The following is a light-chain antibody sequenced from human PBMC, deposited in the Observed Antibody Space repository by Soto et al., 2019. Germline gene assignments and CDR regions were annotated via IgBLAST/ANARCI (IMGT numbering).Light chain of an antibody. CDR3: HKYGTSPSK. J-gene: IGKJ1*01. V-gene: IGKV3-20*01. CDR2: GAS. Sequence: EIVLTQSPGTLSLSPGGRATLSCRATQSVTSSYLAWYQQKPGQAPRLLIYGASSRATGVPDRFSGSGSGTDFTLTISSLEPEDFAIYYCHKYGTSPSKFGQGTKVDIK. CDR1: QSVTSSY.